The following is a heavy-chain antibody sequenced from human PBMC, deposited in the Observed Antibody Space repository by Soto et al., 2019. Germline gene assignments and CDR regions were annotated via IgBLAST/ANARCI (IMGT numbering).Heavy chain of an antibody. CDR3: ARALAVAGPFDY. Sequence: QVQLQGSGPGLVKPSETLSLTCTVSGGSISSYYWSWIRQPPGKGLEWIGYIYYSGSTNYNPSLKSRVTISVDTSKNQFSLKLSSVTAADTAVYYCARALAVAGPFDYWGQGTLVTVSS. D-gene: IGHD6-19*01. CDR2: IYYSGST. J-gene: IGHJ4*02. V-gene: IGHV4-59*01. CDR1: GGSISSYY.